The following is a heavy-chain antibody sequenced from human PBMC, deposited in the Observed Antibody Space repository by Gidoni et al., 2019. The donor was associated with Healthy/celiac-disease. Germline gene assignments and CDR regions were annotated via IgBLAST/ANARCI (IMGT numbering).Heavy chain of an antibody. CDR1: GGSISSGGYY. V-gene: IGHV4-31*03. CDR2: NYNSGST. CDR3: ARGQRITMVRGAYYGMDV. J-gene: IGHJ6*02. Sequence: QVQLQESGPGLVKPSQTLSLHCTASGGSISSGGYYWSWIRQHPGKGLEWIGYNYNSGSTYYNPALKSRVTISVDTSKTQFSLKLSSVTAADTAVYYCARGQRITMVRGAYYGMDVWGQGTTVTVSS. D-gene: IGHD3-10*01.